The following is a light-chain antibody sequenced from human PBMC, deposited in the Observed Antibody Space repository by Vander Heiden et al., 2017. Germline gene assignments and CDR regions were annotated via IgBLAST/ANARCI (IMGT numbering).Light chain of an antibody. J-gene: IGKJ1*01. CDR2: WAS. Sequence: DIVMTQSPHSLAVSLGERATINCKSSQSVLSSSNNKNYLTWFQQKPGQPPKLLIYWASTRESGVPDRFSGSGSGTDFTLTISSLQAEDVAVYYCQQYYNIPRTFGQGTKVEIK. CDR3: QQYYNIPRT. CDR1: QSVLSSSNNKNY. V-gene: IGKV4-1*01.